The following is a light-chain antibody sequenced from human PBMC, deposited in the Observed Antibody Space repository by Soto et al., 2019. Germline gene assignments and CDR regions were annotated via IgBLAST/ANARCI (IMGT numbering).Light chain of an antibody. CDR3: QSYDSSLSGSV. CDR2: DNS. CDR1: SSNIGARYD. V-gene: IGLV1-40*01. J-gene: IGLJ2*01. Sequence: QSVLTQPPSVSGAPGQRVTISCTGSSSNIGARYDVHWYQHLPGTAPKLLIYDNSNQPSGVPDRFSGSKSATSASLAITGLQAEDEADYYCQSYDSSLSGSVFGGGTQLTV.